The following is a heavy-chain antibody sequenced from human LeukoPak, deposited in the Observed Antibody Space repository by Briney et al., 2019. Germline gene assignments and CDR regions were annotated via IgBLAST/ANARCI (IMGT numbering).Heavy chain of an antibody. CDR2: IYYSGST. V-gene: IGHV4-59*01. J-gene: IGHJ6*02. CDR3: ARAVASGYYYYDMDV. CDR1: GGSISSYY. D-gene: IGHD6-25*01. Sequence: SETLSLTCTVSGGSISSYYWSWIRQPPGKGLEWIGYIYYSGSTNYNPSLKSRVTISVDTSKNQFSLKLSSVTAADTAVYYCARAVASGYYYYDMDVWGQGTTVTVSS.